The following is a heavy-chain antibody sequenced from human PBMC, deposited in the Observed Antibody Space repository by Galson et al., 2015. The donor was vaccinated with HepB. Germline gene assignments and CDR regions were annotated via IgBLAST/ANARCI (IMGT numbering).Heavy chain of an antibody. Sequence: SLRLSCAASGFTFSDYYMNWIRQAPGKGLEWVSSMSGSGRPMYYADSVVGRFSISRDNARNSLYLQMNSLRAEDTAVYYCARADYGGNIFFAYWGQGTLVTVSS. V-gene: IGHV3-11*01. D-gene: IGHD4-23*01. CDR2: MSGSGRPM. J-gene: IGHJ4*02. CDR1: GFTFSDYY. CDR3: ARADYGGNIFFAY.